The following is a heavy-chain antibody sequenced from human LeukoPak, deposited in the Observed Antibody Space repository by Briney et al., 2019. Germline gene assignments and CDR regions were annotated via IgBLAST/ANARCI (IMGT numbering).Heavy chain of an antibody. CDR1: GFTFSSYS. V-gene: IGHV3-21*01. CDR2: ISFSSDYI. Sequence: PGGSLRLSCAASGFTFSSYSMNWVRQAPGKGLEWVSSISFSSDYIYYADSVKGRFTISRDDAKNSLYLQMNSLRVEDTAVYYCASLLLPAAIVTDYWGQGTLVTVSS. D-gene: IGHD2-2*01. CDR3: ASLLLPAAIVTDY. J-gene: IGHJ4*02.